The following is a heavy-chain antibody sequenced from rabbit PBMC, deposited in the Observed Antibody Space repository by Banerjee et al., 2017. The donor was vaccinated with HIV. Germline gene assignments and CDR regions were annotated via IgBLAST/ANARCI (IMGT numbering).Heavy chain of an antibody. D-gene: IGHD6-1*01. CDR2: IGTADGNT. CDR3: ARESLIGYDL. Sequence: QEQLVESGGDLVKPGASLTLTCTASGFSFSSVYDMCWVRQAPGKGLEWIACIGTADGNTFYANWAKGRFTISKTPSTTVTLQMTSLTAADTATYFCARESLIGYDLWGPGTLVTVS. J-gene: IGHJ6*01. CDR1: GFSFSSVYD. V-gene: IGHV1S45*01.